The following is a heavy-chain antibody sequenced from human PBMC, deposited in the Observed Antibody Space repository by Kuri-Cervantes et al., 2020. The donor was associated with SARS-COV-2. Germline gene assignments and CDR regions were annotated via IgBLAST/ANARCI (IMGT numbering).Heavy chain of an antibody. CDR3: ATYRWVRGVRRYFDY. D-gene: IGHD3-10*01. Sequence: ASVKVSCKASGYTFTTSDINWVRQATGQGLEWMGWMSAYNGNTNYAQKLQGRVTMTTDTSTSTAYMELRSLRSDDTAVYYCATYRWVRGVRRYFDYWGQGTLVTVSS. CDR2: MSAYNGNT. V-gene: IGHV1-18*01. CDR1: GYTFTTSD. J-gene: IGHJ4*02.